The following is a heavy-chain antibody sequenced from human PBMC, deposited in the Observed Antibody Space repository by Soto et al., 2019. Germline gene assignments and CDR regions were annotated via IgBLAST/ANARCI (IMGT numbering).Heavy chain of an antibody. CDR2: IYYSGST. J-gene: IGHJ5*02. CDR3: ARVRGSSWYWDWFDP. V-gene: IGHV4-30-4*01. D-gene: IGHD6-13*01. CDR1: GGSISSGDYY. Sequence: SETLSLTCTVSGGSISSGDYYWSWIRQPPGKGLEWIGYIYYSGSTYYNPSLKSRVTISVDTSKNQFSLKLSSVTAADTAVYYCARVRGSSWYWDWFDPWGQGTLVTVSS.